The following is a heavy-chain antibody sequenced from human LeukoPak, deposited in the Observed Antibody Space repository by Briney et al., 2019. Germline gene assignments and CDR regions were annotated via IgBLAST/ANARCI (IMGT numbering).Heavy chain of an antibody. J-gene: IGHJ4*02. D-gene: IGHD6-13*01. CDR1: GFTFSDYW. Sequence: GGSLRLSCAASGFTFSDYWMAWVRQAPEKGLEWVANIKYDGSDQYYMDSVKGRFTISRDNAKNSLYLQMNSLRVEDTAVYYCATHSSWRLEYWGQGTLLTVSS. V-gene: IGHV3-7*01. CDR2: IKYDGSDQ. CDR3: ATHSSWRLEY.